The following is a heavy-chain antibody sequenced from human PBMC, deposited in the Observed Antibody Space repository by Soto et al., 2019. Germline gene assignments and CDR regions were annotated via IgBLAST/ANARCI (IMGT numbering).Heavy chain of an antibody. J-gene: IGHJ1*01. V-gene: IGHV1-18*01. D-gene: IGHD4-17*01. CDR2: VSAYNGNT. Sequence: GASVKVACKASGYTFTSYGISWVRQAPGQGLEWMGWVSAYNGNTNYAQKLQGRVTMTRNTSISTAYMELSSLRSEDTAVYYCARQNDYGDYVSYFQHWGQGTLVTVSS. CDR1: GYTFTSYG. CDR3: ARQNDYGDYVSYFQH.